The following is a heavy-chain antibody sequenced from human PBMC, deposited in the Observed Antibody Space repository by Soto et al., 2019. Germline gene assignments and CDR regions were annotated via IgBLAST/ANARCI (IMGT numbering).Heavy chain of an antibody. J-gene: IGHJ6*02. CDR2: ISSDGTNK. CDR3: ARGTTLAIFDYGMDV. Sequence: GGSLRLSCAASGFTFSSYAMHWVRQAPGKGLEWVAVISSDGTNKFYADSVRGRITISRDNSKNTLYLQMNSLRGEDSSVYYCARGTTLAIFDYGMDVWGQGTTVTVSS. CDR1: GFTFSSYA. V-gene: IGHV3-30-3*01. D-gene: IGHD3-3*01.